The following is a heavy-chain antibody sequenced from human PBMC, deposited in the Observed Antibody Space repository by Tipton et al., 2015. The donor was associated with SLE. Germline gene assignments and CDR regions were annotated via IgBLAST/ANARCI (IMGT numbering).Heavy chain of an antibody. J-gene: IGHJ3*02. V-gene: IGHV3-21*04. CDR2: ISSSSSYI. CDR3: AARLLHAFDI. CDR1: GFTFSNYF. Sequence: SLRLSCAASGFTFSNYFMNWVRQAPGKGLEWVSSISSSSSYIYYADSVKGRFTISRDNAKNSLYLQMNSLRAEDTALYYCAARLLHAFDIWGQGTMVTVSS. D-gene: IGHD3-22*01.